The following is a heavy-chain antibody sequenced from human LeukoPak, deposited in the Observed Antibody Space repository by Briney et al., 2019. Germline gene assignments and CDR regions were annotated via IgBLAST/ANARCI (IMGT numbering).Heavy chain of an antibody. D-gene: IGHD1-26*01. Sequence: GGSLRPSCAASGFIFSDYYMSWIRQAPGKGLEWVSYISSSSSYTKYADSVKGRFTISRDNAKNSLYLLMNSLRAEDTAVYYCARGGYYDAFDIWGQGTMVTVSS. J-gene: IGHJ3*02. CDR2: ISSSSSYT. CDR1: GFIFSDYY. V-gene: IGHV3-11*06. CDR3: ARGGYYDAFDI.